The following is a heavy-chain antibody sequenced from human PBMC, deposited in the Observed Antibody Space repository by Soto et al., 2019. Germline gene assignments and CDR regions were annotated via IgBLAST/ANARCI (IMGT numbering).Heavy chain of an antibody. CDR3: ARQLID. CDR2: IYDSGST. J-gene: IGHJ4*02. V-gene: IGHV4-59*08. CDR1: GGSISSSY. D-gene: IGHD6-13*01. Sequence: PSETLSLTCTVSGGSISSSYWSWIRQPPGKGLEWIGYIYDSGSTYYNSSLKSRVTMSVDTSKNQFSLKLSSVTAADTAVYYCARQLIDWGPGTPVTVFS.